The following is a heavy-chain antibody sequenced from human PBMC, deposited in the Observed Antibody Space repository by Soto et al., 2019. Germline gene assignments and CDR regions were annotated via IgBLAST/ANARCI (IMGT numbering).Heavy chain of an antibody. CDR2: ISYSGTT. J-gene: IGHJ5*02. Sequence: PSETLSLTCTVSGGSISSGNYYWSWIRQPPGKGLEWIGFISYSGTTHYSASLRSRVSISVDTSKNQFSLDLSSVTAADTAVYYCARAGGYDSSGYGRARLDPWGQGTLVTVSS. CDR1: GGSISSGNYY. V-gene: IGHV4-30-4*01. D-gene: IGHD3-22*01. CDR3: ARAGGYDSSGYGRARLDP.